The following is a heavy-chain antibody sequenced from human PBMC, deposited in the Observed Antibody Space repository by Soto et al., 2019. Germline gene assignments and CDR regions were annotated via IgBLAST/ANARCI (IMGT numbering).Heavy chain of an antibody. V-gene: IGHV3-23*01. D-gene: IGHD2-2*01. Sequence: EVQLLESGGGLVSPGGSLRLSCAASGFTFSSYAMSWVRQAPGKGLEWVSAISGNGGGTYYADSVKARFTISRDNSKNMLFLQMNSLRAEDTAVYYCAKDLRAVSRVTRADSWGLGTLVTVSS. CDR2: ISGNGGGT. CDR3: AKDLRAVSRVTRADS. J-gene: IGHJ4*02. CDR1: GFTFSSYA.